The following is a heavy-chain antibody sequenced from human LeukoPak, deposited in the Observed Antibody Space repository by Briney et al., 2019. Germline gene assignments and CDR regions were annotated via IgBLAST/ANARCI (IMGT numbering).Heavy chain of an antibody. CDR1: GFTFSNYG. D-gene: IGHD3-22*01. Sequence: PGRSLRLSCAASGFTFSNYGMHWVRQAPGKGLEWVAVMSYDGSNKYYADSVKGRFTISRDNSKNTLYLQMNSLRAEDTAVYYCAKGYVVIDYWGQGTLVTVSS. V-gene: IGHV3-30*18. CDR3: AKGYVVIDY. J-gene: IGHJ4*02. CDR2: MSYDGSNK.